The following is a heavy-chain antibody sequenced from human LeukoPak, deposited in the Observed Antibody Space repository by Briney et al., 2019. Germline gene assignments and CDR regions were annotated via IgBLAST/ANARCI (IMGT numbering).Heavy chain of an antibody. Sequence: ASVTVSCKASGYTFTAHYMHWVRQAPGQGLEWVGCIIPNSGGTSYAHSLQGRVTITRDTSISTVYMELNSLRSDDTAVYYCARAFMSGYSDFDFWGQGTLVTVSS. CDR3: ARAFMSGYSDFDF. CDR2: IIPNSGGT. D-gene: IGHD5-12*01. V-gene: IGHV1-2*07. CDR1: GYTFTAHY. J-gene: IGHJ4*02.